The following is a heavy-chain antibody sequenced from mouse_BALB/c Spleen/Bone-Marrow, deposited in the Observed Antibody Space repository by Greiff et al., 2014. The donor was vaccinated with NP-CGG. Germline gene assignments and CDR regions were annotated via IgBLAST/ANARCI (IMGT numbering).Heavy chain of an antibody. CDR3: ARGGHDSSLDY. CDR1: GYTFTDNW. D-gene: IGHD2-4*01. Sequence: QVQLQQPGAELGMPGASVKMSCKASGYTFTDNWIYWVKQRPGQGLEWIGAIDTSDSYTNYNQKFMGKASLTVDASSSTAYVQVSSLTSDDSAVYYCARGGHDSSLDYWGQGTSVTVSS. CDR2: IDTSDSYT. J-gene: IGHJ4*01. V-gene: IGHV1-69*01.